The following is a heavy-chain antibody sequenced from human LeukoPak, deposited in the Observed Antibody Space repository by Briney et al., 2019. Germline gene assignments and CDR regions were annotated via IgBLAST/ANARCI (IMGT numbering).Heavy chain of an antibody. Sequence: ASVKVSCKASGYTFTSYGISWVRQAPGQGLEWMGSISAYNGNTNYAQKLQGRVTMTTDTSTSTAYMELRSLRSDDTAVYYCARDPAGGGSYYSVDYWGQGTLVTVSS. CDR3: ARDPAGGGSYYSVDY. V-gene: IGHV1-18*01. CDR2: ISAYNGNT. CDR1: GYTFTSYG. D-gene: IGHD1-26*01. J-gene: IGHJ4*02.